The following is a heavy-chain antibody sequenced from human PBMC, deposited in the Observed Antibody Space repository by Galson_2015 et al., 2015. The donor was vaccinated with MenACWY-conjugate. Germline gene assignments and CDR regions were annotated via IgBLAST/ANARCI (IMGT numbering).Heavy chain of an antibody. V-gene: IGHV3-74*01. CDR1: GFTFSSYW. Sequence: SLRLSCAASGFTFSSYWMHWVRQAPGKGLVWVSRVNSDGSGTGYAGSVKGRFTISRDNAKNMLFLQMNSLKVEDKAVYYCARSYVPGSDKKNYLMDVRGRGPTVTVSS. CDR2: VNSDGSGT. D-gene: IGHD3-16*01. J-gene: IGHJ6*03. CDR3: ARSYVPGSDKKNYLMDV.